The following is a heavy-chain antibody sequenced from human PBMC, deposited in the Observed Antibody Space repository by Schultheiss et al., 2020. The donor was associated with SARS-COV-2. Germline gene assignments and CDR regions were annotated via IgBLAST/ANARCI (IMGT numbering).Heavy chain of an antibody. V-gene: IGHV3-48*02. CDR3: ARGFDTWYFDL. D-gene: IGHD3-9*01. Sequence: GGSLRLSCAASGFTFSDYNMNWVRQAPGKGLEWVAHISGSGGTTYYADSVKGRFTVSRDNAKNSLYLQMNSLRDEDTAVYSCARGFDTWYFDLWGRGTLVTVSS. J-gene: IGHJ2*01. CDR2: ISGSGGTT. CDR1: GFTFSDYN.